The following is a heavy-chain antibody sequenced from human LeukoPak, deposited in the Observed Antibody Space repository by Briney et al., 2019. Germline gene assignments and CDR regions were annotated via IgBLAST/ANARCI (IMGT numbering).Heavy chain of an antibody. CDR2: IYPSGST. J-gene: IGHJ5*02. Sequence: SETLSLTFTGCGGSISGYYWNWIRQPAGKGLEWIGRIYPSGSTNYNPSLKSRVSILVDRSKRQFSLKLSSVTAADTAMYYCASSAGSFSPFVSWGQGTLVTVSS. V-gene: IGHV4-4*07. CDR3: ASSAGSFSPFVS. CDR1: GGSISGYY. D-gene: IGHD6-13*01.